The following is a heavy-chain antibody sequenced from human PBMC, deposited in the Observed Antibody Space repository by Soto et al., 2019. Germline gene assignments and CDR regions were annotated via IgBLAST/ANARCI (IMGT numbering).Heavy chain of an antibody. CDR3: AKGVPGYGSVFPYSGMGV. CDR2: ISGSGVST. CDR1: GCTFNNFA. J-gene: IGHJ6*01. V-gene: IGHV3-23*01. Sequence: GGSLRLSCSSSGCTFNNFAMMWVRQAPGKGLEWVSTISGSGVSTYYADSVKGRFTISRDNSRNTLYLQMNSLRADDTAIYFCAKGVPGYGSVFPYSGMGVWGRGTTVGVFS. D-gene: IGHD6-19*01.